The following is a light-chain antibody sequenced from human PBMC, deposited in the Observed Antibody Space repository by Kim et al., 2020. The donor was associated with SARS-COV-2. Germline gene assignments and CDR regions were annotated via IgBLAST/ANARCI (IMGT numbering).Light chain of an antibody. J-gene: IGKJ2*01. CDR3: QQYNKWPPYT. CDR1: QSVSSD. V-gene: IGKV3-15*01. Sequence: EIVMTQSPATLSMSPGERATLSCRASQSVSSDLAWYQQRPGQAPRLLIHGASTRATGIPARFSGSGSGTEFTLTISSLQSEDFAVYYCQQYNKWPPYTFGQGTKLEI. CDR2: GAS.